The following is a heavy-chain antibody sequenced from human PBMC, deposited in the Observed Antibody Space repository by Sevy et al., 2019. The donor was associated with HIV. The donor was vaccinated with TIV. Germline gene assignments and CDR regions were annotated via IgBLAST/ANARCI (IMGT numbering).Heavy chain of an antibody. CDR2: IKSKTDCGTT. J-gene: IGHJ4*02. Sequence: GGSLRLSCAASGFTFSNAWMSWVRQAPGKGLEWVDRIKSKTDCGTTDDAAPVKGRFTISRDDSKNTLYLQMNSLKTEDTAVYYCTTDGIVGDHYFDYWGQGTLVTVSS. D-gene: IGHD1-26*01. CDR3: TTDGIVGDHYFDY. CDR1: GFTFSNAW. V-gene: IGHV3-15*01.